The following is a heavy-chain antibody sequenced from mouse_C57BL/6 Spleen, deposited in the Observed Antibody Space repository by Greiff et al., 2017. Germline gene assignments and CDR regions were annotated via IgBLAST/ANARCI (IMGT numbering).Heavy chain of an antibody. V-gene: IGHV5-17*01. J-gene: IGHJ4*01. CDR3: AREGSSSYYYAMDY. Sequence: EVQVVASGGGLVKPGGSLKLSCAASGFTFSDYGMHWVRQAPEKGLEWVAYISSGSSTLYYADTVKGRFTISRDNAKNTLFLQMTSLRSEDTVMYYCAREGSSSYYYAMDYWGQGTSVTVSS. CDR2: ISSGSSTL. D-gene: IGHD1-1*01. CDR1: GFTFSDYG.